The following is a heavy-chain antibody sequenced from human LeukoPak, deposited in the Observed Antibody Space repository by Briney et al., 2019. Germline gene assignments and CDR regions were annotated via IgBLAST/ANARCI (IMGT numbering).Heavy chain of an antibody. D-gene: IGHD3-22*01. V-gene: IGHV4-59*01. CDR1: GGSISSYY. CDR2: IYYSGST. Sequence: SETLSLTCTVSGGSISSYYWSWIRQPPGKGLEWIGYIYYSGSTNYNPSLKSRVSISVDTSGNQFSLKLSSVSAADTAVYYCARSRAYSDNSYFYDFDYWGQGTQVTVSS. CDR3: ARSRAYSDNSYFYDFDY. J-gene: IGHJ4*02.